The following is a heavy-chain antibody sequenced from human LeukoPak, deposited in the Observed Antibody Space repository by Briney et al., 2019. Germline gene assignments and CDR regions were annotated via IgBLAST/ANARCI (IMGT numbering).Heavy chain of an antibody. Sequence: PSETLSLTCAVYGGSFSGYYWSWIRQPPGKGLEWIGEINHSGSINYNPSLKSRVTISVDTSKNQFSLKLSSVTAADTAVYYCARVRSYSGSPPSPFDIWGQGTMVTVSS. D-gene: IGHD1-26*01. CDR1: GGSFSGYY. V-gene: IGHV4-34*01. J-gene: IGHJ3*02. CDR3: ARVRSYSGSPPSPFDI. CDR2: INHSGSI.